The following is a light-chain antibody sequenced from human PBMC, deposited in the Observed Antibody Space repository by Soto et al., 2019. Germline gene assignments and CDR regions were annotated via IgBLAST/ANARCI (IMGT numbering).Light chain of an antibody. CDR1: QSISNTF. V-gene: IGKV3-20*01. J-gene: IGKJ1*01. CDR3: QQYYSSWT. CDR2: GAS. Sequence: EIVLTQSPGTLSLSPGEGATLSCRASQSISNTFLAWYQQRPGQAPRILTYGASRRATGIPDRFSGSGSGTDFTLTISRLEPEDFALYYCQQYYSSWTFGQGTKVEMK.